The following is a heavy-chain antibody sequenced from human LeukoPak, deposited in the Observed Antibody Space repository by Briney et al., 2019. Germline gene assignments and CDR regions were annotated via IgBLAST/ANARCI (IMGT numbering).Heavy chain of an antibody. CDR1: GGSISSSSYY. Sequence: SETLSLTCTVSGGSISSSSYYWGWIRQPPGKGLEWIGSIYYSGSTYYNPSLKSRVTISVDTSKNQFSLKLSSVTAADTAVYYCARGRDDCGGDCYYYYYGMDVWGQGTTVTVSS. CDR3: ARGRDDCGGDCYYYYYGMDV. CDR2: IYYSGST. D-gene: IGHD2-21*02. J-gene: IGHJ6*02. V-gene: IGHV4-39*07.